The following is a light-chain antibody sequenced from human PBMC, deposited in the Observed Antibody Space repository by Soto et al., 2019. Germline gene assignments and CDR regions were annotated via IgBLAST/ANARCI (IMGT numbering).Light chain of an antibody. CDR2: EVS. J-gene: IGLJ1*01. CDR1: SSDVGSYNL. CDR3: CSYAGSSTYV. Sequence: QSALTHPASVSGSPGQSITISCTGTSSDVGSYNLVSWYQQHPGKAPKLMIYEVSKRPSGVSNRFSGSKSGNTASLTISGLQAEDEADYYCCSYAGSSTYVFGTRTKVTVL. V-gene: IGLV2-23*02.